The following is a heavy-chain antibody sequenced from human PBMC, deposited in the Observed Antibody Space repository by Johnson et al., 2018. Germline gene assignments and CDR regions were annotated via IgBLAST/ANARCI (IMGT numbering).Heavy chain of an antibody. CDR1: GGSISPYY. J-gene: IGHJ6*02. Sequence: QVQLQESGPGLVKPSETLSLTCSVSGGSISPYYWSWIRQPAGKGLEWIGRIYTSGSTNYNPSLKSRVTISVDTSKNQFSLKLSSVTAADTAVYYCARVLYGDYVSYYSMDVWGQGTTVTVSS. CDR3: ARVLYGDYVSYYSMDV. D-gene: IGHD4-17*01. V-gene: IGHV4-4*07. CDR2: IYTSGST.